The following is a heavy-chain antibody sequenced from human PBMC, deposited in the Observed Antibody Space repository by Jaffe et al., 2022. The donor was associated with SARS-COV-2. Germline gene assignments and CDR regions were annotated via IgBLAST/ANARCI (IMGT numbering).Heavy chain of an antibody. CDR3: ATDSNWEPNC. CDR2: IGLGGSGA. V-gene: IGHV3-23*04. CDR1: GFTFSRHT. Sequence: EMHLVESGGGFVQPGGSLRLSCAASGFTFSRHTMIWVRQAPGKGLEWVSGIGLGGSGATYADSVKGRVTISRDDSKSTLYLQMDSLRAEDTAIYYCATDSNWEPNCWGLGTLVTVSS. J-gene: IGHJ4*02. D-gene: IGHD7-27*01.